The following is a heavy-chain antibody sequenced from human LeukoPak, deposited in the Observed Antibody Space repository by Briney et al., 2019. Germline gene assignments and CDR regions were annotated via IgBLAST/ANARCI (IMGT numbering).Heavy chain of an antibody. CDR1: GGSISSGGYY. D-gene: IGHD3-3*01. CDR3: ARNLFGVVIFSGIDY. V-gene: IGHV4-39*01. J-gene: IGHJ4*02. Sequence: PSETLSLTCNVSGGSISSGGYYWGWIRQPPGKGLEWIGSIYYSGSTYYNPSLKSRVTISVDTSKNQFSLKLSSVTAADTAVYYCARNLFGVVIFSGIDYWGQGTLVTVSS. CDR2: IYYSGST.